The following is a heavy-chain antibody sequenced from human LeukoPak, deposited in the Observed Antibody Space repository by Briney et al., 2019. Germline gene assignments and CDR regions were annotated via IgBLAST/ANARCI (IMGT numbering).Heavy chain of an antibody. Sequence: SETLSLTCTVSGGSINSSNYYWGWIRQPPGKTLQWIGNRYYGGSTYFHPSLKSRVTISLDTSKNQFSLNLTSVTAADTAVYYCVRITIDYPYYLYYYMDVWGKGTTVTVSS. CDR1: GGSINSSNYY. CDR3: VRITIDYPYYLYYYMDV. V-gene: IGHV4-39*07. D-gene: IGHD4/OR15-4a*01. J-gene: IGHJ6*03. CDR2: RYYGGST.